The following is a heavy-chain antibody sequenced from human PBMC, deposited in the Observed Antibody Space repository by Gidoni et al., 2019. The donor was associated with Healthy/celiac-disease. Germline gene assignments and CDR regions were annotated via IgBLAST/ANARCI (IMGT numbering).Heavy chain of an antibody. J-gene: IGHJ2*01. CDR2: ISWNSGSI. D-gene: IGHD6-19*01. CDR3: AKVEYLGAVAEGWYFDL. Sequence: EVQLVESGGGLVQPGRSLRLSCAASGFTFDDYAMHWVRQAPGKGLEWVSGISWNSGSIGYADSVKGRFTISRDNAKNSLYLQMNSLRAEDTALYYCAKVEYLGAVAEGWYFDLWGRGTLVTVSS. V-gene: IGHV3-9*01. CDR1: GFTFDDYA.